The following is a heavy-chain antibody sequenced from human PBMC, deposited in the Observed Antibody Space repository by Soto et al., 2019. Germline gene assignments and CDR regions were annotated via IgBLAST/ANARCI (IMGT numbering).Heavy chain of an antibody. J-gene: IGHJ6*02. CDR1: GGSLSNFG. V-gene: IGHV1-69*12. D-gene: IGHD3-22*01. CDR2: IIPVFGTP. CDR3: ARGDATKIVVTTYYAMDV. Sequence: QVQLVQSGAEVKKPGSSVKVSCTASGGSLSNFGISWVRQAPGQGLEWMGAIIPVFGTPNYAQKFQDRVTINADESTTTVYMEVRSLTSVDTAVYYCARGDATKIVVTTYYAMDVWGQGTTVTVSS.